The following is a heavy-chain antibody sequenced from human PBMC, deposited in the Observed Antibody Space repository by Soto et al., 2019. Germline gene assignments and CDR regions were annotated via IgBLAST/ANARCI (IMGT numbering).Heavy chain of an antibody. CDR1: GFTFSSYA. CDR3: VLWPPYYFDY. Sequence: EVQLLESGGGLVQPGGSLRLSCAASGFTFSSYAMSWVRQAPGKGLEWVSAISGSGGSTYYADSVKGRFTISRDNSKNTQYLQMHGLGAEDTAVYYCVLWPPYYFDYWGQGTLVTVSS. CDR2: ISGSGGST. D-gene: IGHD3-10*01. V-gene: IGHV3-23*01. J-gene: IGHJ4*02.